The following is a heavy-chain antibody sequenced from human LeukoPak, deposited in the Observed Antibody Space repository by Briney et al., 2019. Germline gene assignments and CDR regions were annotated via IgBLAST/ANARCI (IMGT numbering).Heavy chain of an antibody. V-gene: IGHV1-2*02. CDR3: AKGGDWELLLDY. D-gene: IGHD1-26*01. CDR1: GYTFSDNY. J-gene: IGHJ4*02. CDR2: INPNGGDT. Sequence: GASVKVSCTASGYTFSDNYIHWVRQAPGQGLEWMGWINPNGGDTKYAQDFQGRVTMTRDTSITTAYLELIRLTSDDTAIYYCAKGGDWELLLDYWGQGTLVTVSS.